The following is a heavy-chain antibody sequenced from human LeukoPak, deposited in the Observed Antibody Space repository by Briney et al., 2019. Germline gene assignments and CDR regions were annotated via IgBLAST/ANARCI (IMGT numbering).Heavy chain of an antibody. CDR3: ARETSAWHDY. V-gene: IGHV3-74*01. CDR1: GFTFSRYW. CDR2: INSDGSTT. D-gene: IGHD6-19*01. J-gene: IGHJ4*02. Sequence: GGSLRLSCAASGFTFSRYWMHWVRHAPGKGLVWVSRINSDGSTTSHADSVKGRFTISRDNAKNTLYLQMNSLRAEDTGVYFCARETSAWHDYWGQGTLVTVSS.